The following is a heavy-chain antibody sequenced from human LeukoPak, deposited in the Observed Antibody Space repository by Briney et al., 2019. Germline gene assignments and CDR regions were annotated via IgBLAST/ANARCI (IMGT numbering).Heavy chain of an antibody. CDR3: ATSAGDYRAGHYYYMGV. D-gene: IGHD4-11*01. CDR2: INPSTAGT. CDR1: GYTFTGYY. Sequence: ASVKVSCKASGYTFTGYYFHWVRQPPGQGLEWMGWINPSTAGTNYAQKFLGGVTLTWDTSISTAYMELNRLTSDDTAVYYCATSAGDYRAGHYYYMGVWGKGTSVTVSS. V-gene: IGHV1-2*02. J-gene: IGHJ6*03.